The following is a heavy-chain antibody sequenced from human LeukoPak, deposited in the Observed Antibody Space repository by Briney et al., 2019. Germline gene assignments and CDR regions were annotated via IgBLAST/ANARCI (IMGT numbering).Heavy chain of an antibody. V-gene: IGHV4-30-4*01. CDR3: AREQAYCGGDCYIVDY. CDR1: GGSISSSDYY. D-gene: IGHD2-21*02. Sequence: SETLSLTCTVSGGSISSSDYYWSWIRQPPGKGLEWIGYIYYSGSTYYNPSLKSRVTISVDTSKNQFSLKLSSVTAADTAVYYCAREQAYCGGDCYIVDYWGQGTLVTVSS. J-gene: IGHJ4*02. CDR2: IYYSGST.